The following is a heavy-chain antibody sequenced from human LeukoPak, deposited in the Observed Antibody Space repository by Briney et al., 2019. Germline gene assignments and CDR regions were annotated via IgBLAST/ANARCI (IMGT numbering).Heavy chain of an antibody. CDR3: ARGGIAAAGDY. CDR1: GYTFTSYG. V-gene: IGHV1-2*02. Sequence: AAVKVSCKASGYTFTSYGISWVRQAPGQGLEWMGWINPNSGGTNYAQKFQGRVTMTRDTSISTAYMELSRLRSDDTAVYYCARGGIAAAGDYWGQGTLVTVSS. J-gene: IGHJ4*02. CDR2: INPNSGGT. D-gene: IGHD6-13*01.